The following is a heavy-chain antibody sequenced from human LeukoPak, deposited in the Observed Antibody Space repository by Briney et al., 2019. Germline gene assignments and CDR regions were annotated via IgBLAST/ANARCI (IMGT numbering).Heavy chain of an antibody. V-gene: IGHV3-23*01. Sequence: GGSLRLSCAASGFTFSNYAMSCVRQAPGKGLECVSAITGSGGNTYYAHPVKGRFTISRDNYKNTVFLQMNSLRAEDTAVYYCAKWGDYDVLAGYYVPDYWGQGTLVTVSS. CDR2: ITGSGGNT. J-gene: IGHJ4*02. CDR1: GFTFSNYA. CDR3: AKWGDYDVLAGYYVPDY. D-gene: IGHD3-9*01.